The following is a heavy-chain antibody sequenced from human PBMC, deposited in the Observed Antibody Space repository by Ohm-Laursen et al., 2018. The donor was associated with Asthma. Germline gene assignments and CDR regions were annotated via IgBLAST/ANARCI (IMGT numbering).Heavy chain of an antibody. J-gene: IGHJ6*02. V-gene: IGHV4-61*01. Sequence: SETLSLTWTVSGGSVSSGSYYWSWIRQPPGKGLEWIGYIYYSGSTNYNPSLKSRVAISVDTSKNQFSLKLSSVTAADTAVYYCARVRGDYYYGMDVWGQGTTVTVSS. CDR1: GGSVSSGSYY. D-gene: IGHD4-17*01. CDR3: ARVRGDYYYGMDV. CDR2: IYYSGST.